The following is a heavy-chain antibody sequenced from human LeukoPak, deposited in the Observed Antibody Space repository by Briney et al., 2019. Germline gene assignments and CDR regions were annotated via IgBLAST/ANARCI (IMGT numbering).Heavy chain of an antibody. D-gene: IGHD1-14*01. CDR2: IYYSGST. V-gene: IGHV4-59*01. CDR3: ARLGPAGTGAFDI. J-gene: IGHJ3*02. CDR1: GGSISSYY. Sequence: SETLSLTCTVSGGSISSYYWSWIRQPPGKGLEWIGYIYYSGSTNYNPSLKSRVTISVDTSKNQFSLKLSSVTAADTAVYYCARLGPAGTGAFDIWGQGTMVTVSS.